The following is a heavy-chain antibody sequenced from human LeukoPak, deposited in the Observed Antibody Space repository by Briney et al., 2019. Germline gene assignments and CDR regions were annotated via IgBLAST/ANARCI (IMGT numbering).Heavy chain of an antibody. CDR2: INPSGGST. CDR1: GYTFTSYY. CDR3: ARVTFGGVIFQH. V-gene: IGHV1-46*01. Sequence: ASVKVSCKASGYTFTSYYMHWVRQAPGQGLEWMGIINPSGGSTSYAQKFQGRVTMTRDTSISTAYMELSSLRSDDTAVYYCARVTFGGVIFQHWGQGTLVTVSS. J-gene: IGHJ1*01. D-gene: IGHD3-16*01.